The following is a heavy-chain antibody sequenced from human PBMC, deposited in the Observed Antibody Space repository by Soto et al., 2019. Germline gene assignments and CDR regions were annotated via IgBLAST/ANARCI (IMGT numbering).Heavy chain of an antibody. CDR2: INYSGST. Sequence: SETLSLTCTVSGGSINSGGYYWSWIRQHPGKGLEWIGYINYSGSTNYNPSLKSRVTISVDTSKNQFSLKLSSVTAADTAVYYCARRFYDFWSGYYNWFDPWGQGTLVTVSS. CDR3: ARRFYDFWSGYYNWFDP. CDR1: GGSINSGGYY. J-gene: IGHJ5*02. V-gene: IGHV4-31*03. D-gene: IGHD3-3*01.